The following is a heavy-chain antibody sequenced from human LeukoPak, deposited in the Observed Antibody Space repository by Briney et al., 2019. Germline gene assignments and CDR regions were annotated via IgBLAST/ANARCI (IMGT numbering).Heavy chain of an antibody. V-gene: IGHV1-8*02. CDR1: GGTFSIYA. CDR2: MNPNSGNT. D-gene: IGHD3-9*01. J-gene: IGHJ4*02. CDR3: ATGRRESVLRYFEWLLRYYFDY. Sequence: ASVNLSCKASGGTFSIYAISWVRHAPGQGLEWMGWMNPNSGNTGYAHNFQGRVTMTRNTSISTSYRELTSLTSEDTAVHYCATGRRESVLRYFEWLLRYYFDYWGQGTLVTVSS.